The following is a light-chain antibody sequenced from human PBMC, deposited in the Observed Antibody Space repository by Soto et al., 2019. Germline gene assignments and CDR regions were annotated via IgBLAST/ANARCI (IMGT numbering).Light chain of an antibody. Sequence: QSVLTQPPSVSAAPGQKVTISCSGSSSNIGNNYVSWYQQLPGTAPKLLIYENNKRPSGIPDRFSGSKSGTSASLAISGLQSEDEADYYCSAWDASLNGYVFGTGTKVTVL. V-gene: IGLV1-51*02. CDR3: SAWDASLNGYV. J-gene: IGLJ1*01. CDR2: ENN. CDR1: SSNIGNNY.